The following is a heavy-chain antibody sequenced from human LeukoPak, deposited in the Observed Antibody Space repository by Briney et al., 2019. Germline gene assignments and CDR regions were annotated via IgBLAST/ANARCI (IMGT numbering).Heavy chain of an antibody. CDR1: GFTFTEFG. V-gene: IGHV3-33*01. CDR2: IWYDGSNK. Sequence: GGSLRLSCTAAGFTFTEFGVHWVRQAPGQGLEWVALIWYDGSNKYYADSVKGRFTISRDNSKNTVYLQMNSLRVEDTAIYYCARDRPTGSYYSIAYRGQGIQATVSS. D-gene: IGHD1-26*01. CDR3: ARDRPTGSYYSIAY. J-gene: IGHJ4*02.